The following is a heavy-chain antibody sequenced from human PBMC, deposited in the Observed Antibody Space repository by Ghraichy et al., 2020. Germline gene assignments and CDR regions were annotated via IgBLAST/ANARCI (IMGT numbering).Heavy chain of an antibody. CDR3: ARHLNYGSNYYFDY. J-gene: IGHJ4*02. CDR2: IYPGDSGT. D-gene: IGHD4-23*01. Sequence: GESLNISCKASGYIFTDYWIGWVRQTPGKGLEWMAVIYPGDSGTRYSPSLQGQVTISIDKSITTAYLQWSSLKASDTAMYFCARHLNYGSNYYFDYWGQGTLVTVSS. V-gene: IGHV5-51*01. CDR1: GYIFTDYW.